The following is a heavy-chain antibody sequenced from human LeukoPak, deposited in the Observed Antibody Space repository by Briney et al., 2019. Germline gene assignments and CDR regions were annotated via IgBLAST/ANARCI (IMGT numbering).Heavy chain of an antibody. V-gene: IGHV3-30-3*01. J-gene: IGHJ4*02. CDR1: GFTFSSYA. CDR2: ISYDGSNK. CDR3: ARDRRGAGLDY. D-gene: IGHD3-16*01. Sequence: PGRSLRLSCAASGFTFSSYAMHWVRQAPGKGLEWVAVISYDGSNKYYADSAKGRFTISRDNSKNTLYLQMNSLRAEDTAVYYCARDRRGAGLDYWGQGTLVTVSS.